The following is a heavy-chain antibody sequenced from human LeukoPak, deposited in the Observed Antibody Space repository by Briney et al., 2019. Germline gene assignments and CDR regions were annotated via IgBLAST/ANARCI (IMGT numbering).Heavy chain of an antibody. CDR1: EYTFTSYD. CDR2: MNPNSGNT. CDR3: ARSTAIAAAGADY. D-gene: IGHD6-13*01. V-gene: IGHV1-8*01. Sequence: ASVKVSCKASEYTFTSYDINWVRQATGQGLEWMGWMNPNSGNTGYAQKFQGRVTMTRNTSISTAYMELSSLRSEDTAVYYCARSTAIAAAGADYWGQGTLVTVSS. J-gene: IGHJ4*02.